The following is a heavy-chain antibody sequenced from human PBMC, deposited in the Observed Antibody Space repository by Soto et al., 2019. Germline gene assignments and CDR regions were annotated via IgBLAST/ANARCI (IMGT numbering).Heavy chain of an antibody. Sequence: QILESGGSLVQPGGSLRLSCVAAGFTLSSAAMNWVRQAPGKGLEWVSIISDTGTRTHYADSVKGGFTISRDNSGDARYLDMNSLRAEDTAVYYCAKSLDIHYKNWFDPWGQGTLVTVSS. V-gene: IGHV3-23*01. CDR1: GFTLSSAA. J-gene: IGHJ5*02. CDR3: AKSLDIHYKNWFDP. CDR2: ISDTGTRT. D-gene: IGHD4-4*01.